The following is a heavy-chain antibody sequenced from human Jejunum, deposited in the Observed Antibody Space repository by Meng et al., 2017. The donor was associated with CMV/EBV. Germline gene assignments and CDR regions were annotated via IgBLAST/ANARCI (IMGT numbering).Heavy chain of an antibody. D-gene: IGHD4-11*01. CDR3: AREYYSNPDF. Sequence: QVQLVESGGGWVTPGGSLRLSCAASGFTFGDHYMSWIRQAPGKGLAWVSFISIRSSYIDYADSVRGRFIISRDDAKNSLYLQMNNLRAEDTAVYYCAREYYSNPDFWGQGTLVTVSS. V-gene: IGHV3-11*05. J-gene: IGHJ4*02. CDR2: ISIRSSYI. CDR1: GFTFGDHY.